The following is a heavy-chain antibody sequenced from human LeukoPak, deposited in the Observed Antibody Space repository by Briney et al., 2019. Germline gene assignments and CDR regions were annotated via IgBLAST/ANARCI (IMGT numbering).Heavy chain of an antibody. D-gene: IGHD5-12*01. Sequence: GRSLRLSCAASGFTFSSYSMNWVRQAPGKGLEWVSYISSSSSTIYYADSVKGRFTISRDNAKNSLYLQMNSLRDEDTAVYYCARDPNIVATTGVDYWGQGTLVTVSS. CDR2: ISSSSSTI. V-gene: IGHV3-48*02. J-gene: IGHJ4*02. CDR1: GFTFSSYS. CDR3: ARDPNIVATTGVDY.